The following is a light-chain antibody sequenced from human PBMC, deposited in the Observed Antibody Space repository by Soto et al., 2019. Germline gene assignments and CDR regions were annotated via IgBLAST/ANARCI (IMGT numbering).Light chain of an antibody. J-gene: IGLJ3*02. CDR2: TTN. CDR3: VLYMGSSIWV. CDR1: SGSVSPSYY. Sequence: QTVVTQEPSFSVSPGGTVTLTCGLSSGSVSPSYYPGWFQQTPGQAPRALIYTTNTRSSGVPDRFSGSILGNKAALTITGAQADDESDYYCVLYMGSSIWVFGGGTKVTVL. V-gene: IGLV8-61*01.